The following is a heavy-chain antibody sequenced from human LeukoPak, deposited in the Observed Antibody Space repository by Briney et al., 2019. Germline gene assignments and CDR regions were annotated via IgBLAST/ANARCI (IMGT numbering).Heavy chain of an antibody. CDR3: ARDGLGYSFDS. CDR1: GFTFSSYE. Sequence: GGSLRLSRAASGFTFSSYEMSWVRQAPGKGLEWVSYISTSGSTIYYADSVKGRFTISRDNAKNSLYLQMNSLRAEDTAFYYCARDGLGYSFDSWGQGTLVTASS. V-gene: IGHV3-48*03. CDR2: ISTSGSTI. D-gene: IGHD6-13*01. J-gene: IGHJ4*02.